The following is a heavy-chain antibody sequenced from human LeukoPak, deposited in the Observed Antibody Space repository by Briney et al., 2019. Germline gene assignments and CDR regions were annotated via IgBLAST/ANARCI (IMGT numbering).Heavy chain of an antibody. CDR1: GFTFSNYW. V-gene: IGHV3-7*02. CDR2: IKQDGSQT. Sequence: GGSLRLSCAASGFTFSNYWMTWVRQAPGAGLEWVANIKQDGSQTFYVDSVKGRFTISRDNAKNSLFLQMNSLRAEDTAVYYCGAAYSGSSPFDYWGQGTLVTVSS. CDR3: GAAYSGSSPFDY. J-gene: IGHJ4*02. D-gene: IGHD1-26*01.